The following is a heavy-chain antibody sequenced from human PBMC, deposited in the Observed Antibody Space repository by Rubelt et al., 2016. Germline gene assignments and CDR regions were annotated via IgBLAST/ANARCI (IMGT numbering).Heavy chain of an antibody. D-gene: IGHD3-10*01. CDR1: GYTFTSYG. CDR3: ARDPQGFGELWWVGYFDL. V-gene: IGHV1-18*01. Sequence: QVQLVQSGAEVKKPGASVKVSCKASGYTFTSYGISWVRQAPGQGLEWMGWISAYNGNTNYAQKLQGRVTMTTDTSTSTAYMELRSLRSDDTAVYYCARDPQGFGELWWVGYFDLWGRGTLVTVSS. CDR2: ISAYNGNT. J-gene: IGHJ2*01.